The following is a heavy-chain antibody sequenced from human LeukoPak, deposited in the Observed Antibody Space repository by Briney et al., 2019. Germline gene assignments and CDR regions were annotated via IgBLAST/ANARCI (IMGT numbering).Heavy chain of an antibody. CDR2: IQSKTDGGTT. CDR3: TTWSSQFDY. J-gene: IGHJ4*02. CDR1: GFNFSDSR. V-gene: IGHV3-15*01. D-gene: IGHD6-6*01. Sequence: GGSLRLSCATSGFNFSDSRMTWVRQAPGKGLECVGFIQSKTDGGTTDSATPVKGRFTVSRDDSKNTLYLQMNSLKTEDTAVYYCTTWSSQFDYWGQGTLVTVSS.